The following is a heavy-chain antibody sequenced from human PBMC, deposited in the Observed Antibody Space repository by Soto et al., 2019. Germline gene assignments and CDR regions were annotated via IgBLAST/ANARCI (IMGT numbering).Heavy chain of an antibody. CDR2: IYYSGTT. Sequence: QVQLRESGPGLVKPSETLSLTCTVSSGSIGTYFWSWIRQPPGKGLEWIGYIYYSGTTNYNPSLKSRVTIFLDTSKNQFSLRLSSVTAADTALYYCARGRGGTYAAFDIWGQGTLVTVSS. D-gene: IGHD2-2*01. V-gene: IGHV4-59*01. J-gene: IGHJ3*02. CDR1: SGSIGTYF. CDR3: ARGRGGTYAAFDI.